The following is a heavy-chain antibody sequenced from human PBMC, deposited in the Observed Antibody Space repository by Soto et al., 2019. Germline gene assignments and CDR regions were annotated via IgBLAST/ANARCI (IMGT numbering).Heavy chain of an antibody. D-gene: IGHD4-17*01. CDR3: AHRQRTVYFDY. CDR1: GFSLSTSGVG. CDR2: FYWDEDK. Sequence: QITLKESGPPLVKPTQTLTLTCTFSGFSLSTSGVGVGWIRQPPGKALEWLALFYWDEDKRYSPSLKSRLTITTDTSKHQVVLTMTNMDPVDTATYYCAHRQRTVYFDYWGQGTLVTVSS. J-gene: IGHJ4*02. V-gene: IGHV2-5*02.